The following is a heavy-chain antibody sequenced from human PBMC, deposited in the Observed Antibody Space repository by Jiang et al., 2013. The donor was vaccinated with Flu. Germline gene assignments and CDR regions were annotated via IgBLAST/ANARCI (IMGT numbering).Heavy chain of an antibody. V-gene: IGHV1-69*01. Sequence: VQLVESGAEVKKPGSSVKVSCKASGGTFSSYAISWVRQAPGQGLEWMGGIIPIFGTANYAQKFQGRVTITADESTSTAYMELSSLRSEDTAVYYCASFAPSLAVAGDKYYYYYMDVWGKGTTVTVSS. CDR1: GGTFSSYA. CDR3: ASFAPSLAVAGDKYYYYYMDV. J-gene: IGHJ6*03. D-gene: IGHD6-19*01. CDR2: IIPIFGTA.